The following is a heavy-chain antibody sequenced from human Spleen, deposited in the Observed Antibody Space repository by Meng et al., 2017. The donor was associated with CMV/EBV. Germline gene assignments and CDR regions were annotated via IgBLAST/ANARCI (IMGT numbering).Heavy chain of an antibody. J-gene: IGHJ4*02. CDR2: INHSGST. CDR3: ARYGIAVAGTQDY. CDR1: GGSFSGYY. V-gene: IGHV4-34*01. D-gene: IGHD6-19*01. Sequence: SETLSLTCAVYGGSFSGYYWSWIRQPPGKGLEWIGEINHSGSTNYNPSLKSRVTISVDTSKNQFSLKLSSVTAADTAMYYCARYGIAVAGTQDYWGQGTLVTVSS.